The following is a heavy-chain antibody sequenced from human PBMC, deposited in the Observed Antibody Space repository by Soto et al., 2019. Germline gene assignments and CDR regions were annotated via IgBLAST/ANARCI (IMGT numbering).Heavy chain of an antibody. D-gene: IGHD5-12*01. CDR1: GFTFSSYA. Sequence: EVQLVESGGGLVQPGGSLRLSCAASGFTFSSYAMHWVRQAPGKGLEYVSAISSNGGSTYYANSVKGRFTISRDNSKNTLYLQMGGLRAEDMAVYYCARSTGRLRRGSSDYWGQGTLVTVSS. CDR2: ISSNGGST. J-gene: IGHJ4*02. CDR3: ARSTGRLRRGSSDY. V-gene: IGHV3-64*01.